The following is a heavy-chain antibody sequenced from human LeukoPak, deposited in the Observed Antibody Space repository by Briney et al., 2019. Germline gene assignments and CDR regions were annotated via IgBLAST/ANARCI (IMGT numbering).Heavy chain of an antibody. Sequence: EASVKVSCKASGYIFTRYDVNWVRQAPGQGLEWMGGIIPIFGTANYAQKFQGRVTITADESTSTAYMELSSLRSEDTAVYYCAREVREPLYCSGGSCYFRDAFDIWGQGTMVTVSS. CDR3: AREVREPLYCSGGSCYFRDAFDI. V-gene: IGHV1-69*13. CDR2: IIPIFGTA. CDR1: GYIFTRYD. J-gene: IGHJ3*02. D-gene: IGHD2-15*01.